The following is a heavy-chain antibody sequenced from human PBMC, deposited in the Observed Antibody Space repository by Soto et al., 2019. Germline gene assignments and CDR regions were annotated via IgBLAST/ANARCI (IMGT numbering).Heavy chain of an antibody. CDR2: IKEDGSEK. V-gene: IGHV3-7*01. CDR1: GFIFSSNW. J-gene: IGHJ4*02. D-gene: IGHD2-2*01. Sequence: PGGSLRLSCAASGFIFSSNWMSWVRQAPGKGLEWVANIKEDGSEKYYVDSVKGRFTISRDNAKNSLYLQMYSLGAEDTAVYYCARYANLGQWGQGTLVTAPQ. CDR3: ARYANLGQ.